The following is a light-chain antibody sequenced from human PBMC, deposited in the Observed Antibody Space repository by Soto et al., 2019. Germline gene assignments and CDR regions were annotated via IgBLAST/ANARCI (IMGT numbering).Light chain of an antibody. CDR1: QSISSY. CDR3: QQSYSTPPT. V-gene: IGKV1-39*01. CDR2: GAS. J-gene: IGKJ1*01. Sequence: DIQMTQSPSSLSASVGDRVTITCRASQSISSYLNWYQQKPGKAPKLLIYGASSLQGGVPSRFSGSGSGTDFTLTISSLQPEDFATYYCQQSYSTPPTFGQGTKVEIK.